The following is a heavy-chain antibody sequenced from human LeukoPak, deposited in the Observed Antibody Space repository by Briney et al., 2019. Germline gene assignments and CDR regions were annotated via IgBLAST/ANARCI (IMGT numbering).Heavy chain of an antibody. Sequence: GVTLSFYCAASGFTFCSYSMIWLRQAPGKGLMWVSSISSSSSYIEYADSVKGRITISRDNAKNSLYLQMNSLRAEDTAVYDCAIFEYSSSLAWGQGNLVTVSS. CDR3: AIFEYSSSLA. CDR2: ISSSSSYI. J-gene: IGHJ5*02. D-gene: IGHD6-6*01. V-gene: IGHV3-21*04. CDR1: GFTFCSYS.